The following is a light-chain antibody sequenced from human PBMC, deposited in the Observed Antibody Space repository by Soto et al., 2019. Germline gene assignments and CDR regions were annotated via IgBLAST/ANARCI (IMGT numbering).Light chain of an antibody. J-gene: IGKJ1*01. CDR1: QSVNIN. Sequence: EVVMTQSPATLSVSPGERNTLSCRASQSVNINLAWYQQKPGQAPRLLMYGASTRATGIPARFSGSGSGTEFTLTITSLQSEDFAIYYCQQYDNWAQTFGQGTKVDIK. CDR3: QQYDNWAQT. V-gene: IGKV3-15*01. CDR2: GAS.